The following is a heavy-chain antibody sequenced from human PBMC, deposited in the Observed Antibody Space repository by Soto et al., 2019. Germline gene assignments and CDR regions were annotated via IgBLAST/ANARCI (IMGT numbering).Heavy chain of an antibody. V-gene: IGHV4-34*01. J-gene: IGHJ6*03. Sequence: QVQLQQWGAGLLKPSETLSLTCAVYGGSFSGYYWSWIRQPPGKGLEWIGEINHSGSTNYNPSLKSRVTISVDTSKNQFSLKLSSVTAADTAVYYGARGSSPLGDYYYYYMDVWGKGTTVTVSS. CDR3: ARGSSPLGDYYYYYMDV. CDR2: INHSGST. D-gene: IGHD3-3*02. CDR1: GGSFSGYY.